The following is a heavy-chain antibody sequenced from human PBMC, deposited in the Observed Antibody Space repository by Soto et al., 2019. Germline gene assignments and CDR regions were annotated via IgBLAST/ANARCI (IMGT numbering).Heavy chain of an antibody. V-gene: IGHV3-30-3*01. CDR3: ARDGHGDSGDY. D-gene: IGHD4-17*01. J-gene: IGHJ4*02. Sequence: QVQLVESGGGVVQPGRSLRLSCAASGFTFSSYAMHWVRQAPGKGLEWVAVISYDGSNKYYADSVKGRFTSSRDNSKKSLYLQMNSLRAEDTAVYYCARDGHGDSGDYWGQGTLVTVSS. CDR2: ISYDGSNK. CDR1: GFTFSSYA.